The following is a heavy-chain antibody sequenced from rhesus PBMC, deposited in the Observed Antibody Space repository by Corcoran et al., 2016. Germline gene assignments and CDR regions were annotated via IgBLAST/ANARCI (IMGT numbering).Heavy chain of an antibody. CDR1: GGSISSNF. V-gene: IGHV4-173*01. J-gene: IGHJ4*01. CDR3: ASGGYNFWTGYYLAY. D-gene: IGHD3-3*01. Sequence: QLQLQESGPGLVKPSETLSLTCAVSGGSISSNFWSWIRQPPGKGLEWIGRISGRGGSTHYNPSLKYLVTISTDTSKNPFSLKLTSMTAADTAVYYCASGGYNFWTGYYLAYWGQGVLVTVSS. CDR2: ISGRGGST.